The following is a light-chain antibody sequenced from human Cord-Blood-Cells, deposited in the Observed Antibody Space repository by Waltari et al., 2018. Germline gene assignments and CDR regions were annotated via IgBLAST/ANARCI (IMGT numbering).Light chain of an antibody. CDR1: SRDGGGYHS. Sequence: QSALTQPRSVSGSPGQSVTISCMGTSRDGGGYHSFSWYQQHPGKAPTLMIYDVSKRPSGVPDRFSGSKSGNTASLTISGLQAEDEADYYCCSYAGSYTFVFGTGTKVTVL. J-gene: IGLJ1*01. CDR2: DVS. V-gene: IGLV2-11*02. CDR3: CSYAGSYTFV.